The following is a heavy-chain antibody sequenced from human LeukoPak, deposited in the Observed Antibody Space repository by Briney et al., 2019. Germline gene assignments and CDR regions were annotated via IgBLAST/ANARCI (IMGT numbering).Heavy chain of an antibody. CDR1: GFTFSSYE. D-gene: IGHD3-10*02. Sequence: GGSLRLSCAASGFTFSSYEMNWVRQAPGEGLEWVSYISSSGSTIYYADSVKGRFTISRDNAKNPLYLQMNSLRAEDTAVYYCAELGTTMIGGVWGKGTTVTISS. CDR3: AELGTTMIGGV. J-gene: IGHJ6*04. V-gene: IGHV3-48*03. CDR2: ISSSGSTI.